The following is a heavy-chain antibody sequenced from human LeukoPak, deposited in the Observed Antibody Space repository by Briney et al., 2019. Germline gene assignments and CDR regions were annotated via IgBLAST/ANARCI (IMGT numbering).Heavy chain of an antibody. CDR1: GFTVSSNY. J-gene: IGHJ2*01. CDR2: IYNAGTT. V-gene: IGHV3-66*01. D-gene: IGHD5-24*01. Sequence: GGSLRLSCVASGFTVSSNYMNWVRQAPGKGLEWVSIIYNAGTTFYTNSVKGRFTISRDNSKNTLFLQMNSLRAEDTAVYYCARGLRDGYSNYWYFDLWGRGTLVTVSS. CDR3: ARGLRDGYSNYWYFDL.